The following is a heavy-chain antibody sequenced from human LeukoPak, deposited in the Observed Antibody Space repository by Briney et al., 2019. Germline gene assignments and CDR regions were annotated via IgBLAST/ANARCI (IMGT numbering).Heavy chain of an antibody. CDR1: GGSISSGGYY. J-gene: IGHJ4*02. CDR3: ARGLSGSYWDF. CDR2: IYYSGST. Sequence: SQTLSLTCTVSGGSISSGGYYWSWIRQHPGKGLEWIGYIYYSGSTNYNPSLKSRVTISVDASKKQFFLKLTSVTAADTAVYYCARGLSGSYWDFWGQGTLVTVSS. D-gene: IGHD1-26*01. V-gene: IGHV4-31*03.